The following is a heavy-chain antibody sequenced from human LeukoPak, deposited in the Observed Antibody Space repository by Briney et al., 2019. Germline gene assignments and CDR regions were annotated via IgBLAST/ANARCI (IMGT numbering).Heavy chain of an antibody. J-gene: IGHJ4*02. CDR3: ARRAVIAVAGTIDY. CDR2: INHSGST. CDR1: GGSFSGYY. D-gene: IGHD6-19*01. Sequence: SETLSLTCAVYGGSFSGYYWSWIRQPPGKGLEWIGEINHSGSTNYNPSLKSRVTISVDTSKNQFSLKLSSVTAADTAVYYCARRAVIAVAGTIDYWGQGTLVTVSS. V-gene: IGHV4-34*01.